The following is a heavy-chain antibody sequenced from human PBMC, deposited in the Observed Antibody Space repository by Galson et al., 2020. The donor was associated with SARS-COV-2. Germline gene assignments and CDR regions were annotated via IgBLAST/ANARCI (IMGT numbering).Heavy chain of an antibody. CDR3: ARQLLSSITIFGVVTQHAFDI. Sequence: SETLSLTCPVSGRSISSSSYYWGWLRQPPGKGLEWIGHIFYSRSTYYNPSLKSRVTISVDTSKNQFSLKLSSVTAADTAVYYCARQLLSSITIFGVVTQHAFDIWGQGTMVTGSS. CDR2: IFYSRST. J-gene: IGHJ3*02. D-gene: IGHD3-3*01. CDR1: GRSISSSSYY. V-gene: IGHV4-39*01.